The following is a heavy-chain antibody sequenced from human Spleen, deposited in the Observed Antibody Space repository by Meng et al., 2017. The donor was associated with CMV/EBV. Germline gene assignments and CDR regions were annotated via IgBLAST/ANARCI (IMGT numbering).Heavy chain of an antibody. CDR3: ARRKMTTVSGKSYYYYGMDV. V-gene: IGHV4-59*01. Sequence: SETLSLTCTLSGGSISSYFWSWIRQPPGKALEWIGYVYYSGSTNYNPSLESRVTTSVDTSKNKFSLKLSSVTAADTAVYYCARRKMTTVSGKSYYYYGMDVWGQGTTVTVSS. J-gene: IGHJ6*02. CDR2: VYYSGST. CDR1: GGSISSYF. D-gene: IGHD4-11*01.